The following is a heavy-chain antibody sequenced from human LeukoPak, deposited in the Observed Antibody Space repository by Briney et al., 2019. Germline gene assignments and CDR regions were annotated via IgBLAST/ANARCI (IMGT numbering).Heavy chain of an antibody. CDR2: IYYSGST. Sequence: SETLSLTCTVSGGSISSSSYYWGWIRQPPGKGLEWIGSIYYSGSTYYNPSLKSRVTISVDTSKNQFSLKLSSVTAADTPVYYCARHVAVGADNWFDPWGQGTLVTVSS. D-gene: IGHD1-26*01. V-gene: IGHV4-39*01. CDR1: GGSISSSSYY. J-gene: IGHJ5*02. CDR3: ARHVAVGADNWFDP.